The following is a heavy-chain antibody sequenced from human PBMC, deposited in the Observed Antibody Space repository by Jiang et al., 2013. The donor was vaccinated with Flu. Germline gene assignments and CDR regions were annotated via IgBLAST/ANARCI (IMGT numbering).Heavy chain of an antibody. V-gene: IGHV4-31*01. D-gene: IGHD3-22*01. CDR1: GGSISSGGYY. Sequence: GSGLVKPSQTLSLTCTVSGGSISSGGYYWSWIHQHPGKGLEWIGYIYYSGSTYYNPSLKSLVTISVDTSKNQFSLKLSSVTAADTAVYYCARVRGYYNDAFDIWGQGTMVTVSS. CDR3: ARVRGYYNDAFDI. J-gene: IGHJ3*02. CDR2: IYYSGST.